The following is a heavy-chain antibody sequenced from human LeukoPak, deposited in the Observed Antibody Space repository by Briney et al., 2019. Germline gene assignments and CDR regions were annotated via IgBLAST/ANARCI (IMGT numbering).Heavy chain of an antibody. V-gene: IGHV5-51*01. D-gene: IGHD2-15*01. CDR1: GYKFSTYW. CDR2: IYPDDSDT. CDR3: ARHRADAGYCSAGICYSLEY. Sequence: GESLKISCKTSGYKFSTYWIGWVRQVPGKGLEWMGIIYPDDSDTRYSPPFQGQVTISADKSISTAYLQWSSLKASDTAMYYCARHRADAGYCSAGICYSLEYWGQGTLVTVSS. J-gene: IGHJ4*02.